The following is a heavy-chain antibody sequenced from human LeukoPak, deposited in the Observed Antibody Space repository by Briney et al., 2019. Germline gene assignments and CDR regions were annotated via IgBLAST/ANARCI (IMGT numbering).Heavy chain of an antibody. D-gene: IGHD3-3*01. CDR2: IIPILGIA. CDR3: ARAYSSLWSGYSCGY. V-gene: IGHV1-69*04. J-gene: IGHJ4*02. Sequence: GASVKVSCKASGGTFNSYAISWVRQAPGQGLEWMGRIIPILGIANYAQKFQGRVTITADKSTSAAYMELSSLRSEDTAVYYCARAYSSLWSGYSCGYWGQGTLVTVSS. CDR1: GGTFNSYA.